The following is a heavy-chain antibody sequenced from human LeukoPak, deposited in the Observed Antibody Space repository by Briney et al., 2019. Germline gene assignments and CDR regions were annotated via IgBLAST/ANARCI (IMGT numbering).Heavy chain of an antibody. D-gene: IGHD3/OR15-3a*01. V-gene: IGHV1-2*02. J-gene: IGHJ4*02. CDR1: GYNFADHY. CDR2: ITPKSGGT. Sequence: ASVKLSCQASGYNFADHYVHWVRQAPGQGLEWMGWITPKSGGTDYAQKFQGRVAMTSDTSIRTGYMELNNLTSYDTAVYYCARVDNRDWYYFDYWGQGSLVTVSS. CDR3: ARVDNRDWYYFDY.